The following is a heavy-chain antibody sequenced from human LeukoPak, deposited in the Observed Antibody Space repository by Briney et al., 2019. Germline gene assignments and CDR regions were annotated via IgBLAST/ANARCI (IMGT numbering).Heavy chain of an antibody. Sequence: ASMKVSCKTSGYTFTSFGISWVRQAPGQGLEWMGWINSYNANTNYAQKFQGRVTMTTDTSTTTGYMELRSLRSDDTAVYYCARGDPHNWFDPWGQGTLVTVSS. CDR2: INSYNANT. V-gene: IGHV1-18*01. J-gene: IGHJ5*02. CDR3: ARGDPHNWFDP. CDR1: GYTFTSFG.